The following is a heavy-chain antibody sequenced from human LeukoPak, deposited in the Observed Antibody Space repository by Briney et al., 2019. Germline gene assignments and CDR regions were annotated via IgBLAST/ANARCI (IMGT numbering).Heavy chain of an antibody. Sequence: SETLSLTCTVSGDSISTYYWSWIRQPPGKGLEWIGYIYYRVTSDYNPSLKSRVTMSVDMSTRQISLKLSSVTAADTAVYYCAISREYSYGHPYYFDYWGQGTLVTVSS. V-gene: IGHV4-59*01. CDR3: AISREYSYGHPYYFDY. CDR2: IYYRVTS. D-gene: IGHD5-18*01. CDR1: GDSISTYY. J-gene: IGHJ4*02.